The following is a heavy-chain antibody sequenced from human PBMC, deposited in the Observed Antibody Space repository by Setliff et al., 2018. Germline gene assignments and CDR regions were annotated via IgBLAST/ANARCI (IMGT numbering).Heavy chain of an antibody. D-gene: IGHD3-16*01. CDR3: VRVRVVQGYYEFDS. CDR1: GGSISTSNYH. CDR2: IYFNGDT. Sequence: PSETLSLTCNVSGGSISTSNYHWGWVRQPPGKGLEWIANIYFNGDTVKQPFLKSRVTISIDTSKNQFSLGLSSVIVADSATYYCVRVRVVQGYYEFDSWGQGALVT. V-gene: IGHV4-39*07. J-gene: IGHJ4*02.